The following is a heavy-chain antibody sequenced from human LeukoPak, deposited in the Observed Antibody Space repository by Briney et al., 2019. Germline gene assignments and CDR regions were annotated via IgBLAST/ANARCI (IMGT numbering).Heavy chain of an antibody. D-gene: IGHD6-13*01. CDR3: ARDGSSWSNWLDP. V-gene: IGHV3-74*01. CDR2: INSDGSGT. J-gene: IGHJ5*02. CDR1: GFTFSSYW. Sequence: PGGSLRLSCAASGFTFSSYWMHWVRQAPGKGLVWVSRINSDGSGTTYADSVKGRFTISRDNAKNTLYLQMNSLRAEDTAVYYCARDGSSWSNWLDPWGQGTLVTVSS.